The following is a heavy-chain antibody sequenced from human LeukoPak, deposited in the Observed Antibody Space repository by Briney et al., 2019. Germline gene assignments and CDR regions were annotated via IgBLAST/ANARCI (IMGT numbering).Heavy chain of an antibody. Sequence: GGSLRLSRAASGFTFSSYEMNWVRQAPGKGLEWVSYISSSGSTIYYADSVKGRFTISRDNAKNSLYLQMNSLRAEDTAVYYCARAQSGVGYFDYWGQGTLVTVSS. CDR1: GFTFSSYE. J-gene: IGHJ4*02. CDR3: ARAQSGVGYFDY. D-gene: IGHD7-27*01. CDR2: ISSSGSTI. V-gene: IGHV3-48*03.